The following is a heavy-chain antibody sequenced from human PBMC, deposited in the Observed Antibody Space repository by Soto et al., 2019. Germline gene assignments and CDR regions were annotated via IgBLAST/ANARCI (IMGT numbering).Heavy chain of an antibody. CDR3: ARETPTLGYLDC. J-gene: IGHJ4*02. CDR2: ISSSANTI. D-gene: IGHD6-13*01. V-gene: IGHV3-11*01. CDR1: GFNFSDYF. Sequence: GGSLRLSCAASGFNFSDYFMSWIRQPPGKGLEWVSYISSSANTIYYADSVKGRFTISRDNAKNSLYLQMNSLRAEDTAIYYCARETPTLGYLDCWGQGTLVTVSS.